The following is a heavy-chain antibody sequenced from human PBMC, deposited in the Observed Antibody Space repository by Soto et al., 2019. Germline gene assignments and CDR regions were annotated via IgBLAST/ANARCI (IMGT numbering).Heavy chain of an antibody. CDR3: SREISGYAKYYYYYMDV. D-gene: IGHD3-16*01. CDR2: IYSGGST. CDR1: GFTVSSNY. J-gene: IGHJ6*03. Sequence: GGSLRLSCAASGFTVSSNYMSWVRQAPGKGLEWVSVIYSGGSTYYAVSVKGRFTISRHNSKNTLYLQMNRLGAVDTAVYYFSREISGYAKYYYYYMDVWGKGATVTVSS. V-gene: IGHV3-53*04.